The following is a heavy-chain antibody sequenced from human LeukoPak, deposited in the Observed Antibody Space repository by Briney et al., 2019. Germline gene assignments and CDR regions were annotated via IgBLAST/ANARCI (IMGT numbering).Heavy chain of an antibody. V-gene: IGHV4-59*01. Sequence: SQSLSLTCTVSGGSISSYDWSWIRQPPGKGLEWMGHIYGSGSTNYNASLKGRVTLSVDTSKNQFSLKLSSVTAADTAAYYCAREGTSGTHLNWFDPWGQGTLVTVSS. D-gene: IGHD1-1*01. CDR2: IYGSGST. CDR3: AREGTSGTHLNWFDP. J-gene: IGHJ5*02. CDR1: GGSISSYD.